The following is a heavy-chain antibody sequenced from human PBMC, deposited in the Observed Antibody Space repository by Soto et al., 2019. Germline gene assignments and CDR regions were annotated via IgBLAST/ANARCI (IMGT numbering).Heavy chain of an antibody. Sequence: GGSLRLSCAASGFTFSSYGMHWVRQAPGKGLEWVADIRHDGSKKYYGDSVKGRFTISRDNAKNSLYLQMNSLRAEDTAVYYCASESFRPGFSSAYPVDSWGQGTLVTVSS. CDR2: IRHDGSKK. V-gene: IGHV3-33*01. CDR1: GFTFSSYG. D-gene: IGHD3-3*01. CDR3: ASESFRPGFSSAYPVDS. J-gene: IGHJ4*02.